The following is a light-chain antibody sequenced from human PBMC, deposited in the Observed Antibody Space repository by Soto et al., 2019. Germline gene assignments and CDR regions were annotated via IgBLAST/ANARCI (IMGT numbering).Light chain of an antibody. CDR1: GSDVGGYNF. CDR2: DVS. J-gene: IGLJ3*02. CDR3: SSYAGSYTVV. V-gene: IGLV2-11*01. Sequence: QSALTQPRSVSGSPGQSVTISCTGTGSDVGGYNFVSWYQQCPGKAPKLMIYDVSKRPSGVPDRFSGSKPGNTASLTISGLQAEDDADYYCSSYAGSYTVVFGGGTKVTVL.